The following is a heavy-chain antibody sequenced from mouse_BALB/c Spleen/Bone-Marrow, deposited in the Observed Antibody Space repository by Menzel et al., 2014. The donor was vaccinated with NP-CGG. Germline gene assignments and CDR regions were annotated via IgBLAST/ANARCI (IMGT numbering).Heavy chain of an antibody. CDR1: GYTFSSDY. V-gene: IGHV1S81*02. D-gene: IGHD2-12*01. Sequence: QVQLQQSGAELVKPGASVKLSCKASGYTFSSDYMYWVKQRPGQGLEWIGEINPSNGGTNFNEKFKSKATLTVDKSSSTAYMQLSSLTSEDSAAYYCTRSRRAMDYWGQGTSVTVSS. J-gene: IGHJ4*01. CDR2: INPSNGGT. CDR3: TRSRRAMDY.